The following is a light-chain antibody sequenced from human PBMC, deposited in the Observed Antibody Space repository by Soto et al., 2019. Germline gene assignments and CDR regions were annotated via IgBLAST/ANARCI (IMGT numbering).Light chain of an antibody. Sequence: EILMTQSPASLSVSPGERATLSCRASQSVSSYLAWYQHKPGQAPRLLISGASTRATGIPARFSGSGSGTEFTLTIGRLQSEDFAAYYCPQSNRWPLTLGGGTRVEIK. V-gene: IGKV3-15*01. CDR3: PQSNRWPLT. CDR1: QSVSSY. J-gene: IGKJ4*01. CDR2: GAS.